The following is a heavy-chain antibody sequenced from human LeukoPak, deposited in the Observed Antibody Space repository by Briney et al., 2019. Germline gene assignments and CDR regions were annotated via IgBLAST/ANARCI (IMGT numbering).Heavy chain of an antibody. V-gene: IGHV3-21*04. CDR1: GFTFSSYS. Sequence: GGSLRLSCAASGFTFSSYSMNWVRQAPGKGLEWVSSISSSSSYIYYADSVRGRFTISRDNSKNTLFLQMNSLRAEDSAVYYCARYFLSGTYYHFQHWGQGTLVAVSS. J-gene: IGHJ4*02. CDR2: ISSSSSYI. CDR3: ARYFLSGTYYHFQH. D-gene: IGHD1-26*01.